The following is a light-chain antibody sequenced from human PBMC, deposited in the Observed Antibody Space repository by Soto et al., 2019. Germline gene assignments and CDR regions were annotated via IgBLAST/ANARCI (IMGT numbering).Light chain of an antibody. J-gene: IGLJ1*01. CDR2: YDD. CDR1: SSNIGNNA. CDR3: AAWDDGLNAYV. Sequence: QSVLAQPPSVSEAPRQRVTISCSGSSSNIGNNAVIWYQQLPGKASKLLIYYDDLLPSGVSDRFSGSKSGTSASLAISGLQSEDEADYYCAAWDDGLNAYVFGTGTKVTVL. V-gene: IGLV1-36*01.